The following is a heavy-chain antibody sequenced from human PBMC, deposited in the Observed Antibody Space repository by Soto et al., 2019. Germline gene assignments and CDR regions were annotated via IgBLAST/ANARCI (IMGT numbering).Heavy chain of an antibody. Sequence: SETLSLTCTVSGGSISSYYWSWIRQPPGKGLEWIGYIYYSGSTNYNPSLKSRVTISLETSNSQFSLRLSSVTAADTAVYYCAVHRATPGAALSNWFGPWGQGSLVTVSS. CDR3: AVHRATPGAALSNWFGP. J-gene: IGHJ5*02. CDR1: GGSISSYY. V-gene: IGHV4-59*08. D-gene: IGHD1-26*01. CDR2: IYYSGST.